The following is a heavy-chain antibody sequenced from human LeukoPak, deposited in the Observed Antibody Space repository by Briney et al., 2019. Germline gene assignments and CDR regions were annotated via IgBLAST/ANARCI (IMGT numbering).Heavy chain of an antibody. Sequence: ASVKVSCKASGYSFTSYGISWVRQAPGQGLEWVGWISPYNGDTNYAQKLQGRVTMTTDTSTNTAYMDLRSLRSDDTAVYYCARDLYYYDSGASFDDTFDIWGQGTTVTVSS. V-gene: IGHV1-18*01. CDR1: GYSFTSYG. D-gene: IGHD3-22*01. CDR2: ISPYNGDT. J-gene: IGHJ3*02. CDR3: ARDLYYYDSGASFDDTFDI.